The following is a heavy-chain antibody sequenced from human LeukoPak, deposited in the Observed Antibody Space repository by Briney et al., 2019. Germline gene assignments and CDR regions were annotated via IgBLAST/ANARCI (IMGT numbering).Heavy chain of an antibody. CDR1: GGSTSSYY. CDR3: ARETSGSGDY. D-gene: IGHD3-22*01. CDR2: IYYSGST. Sequence: SETLSLTCTVSGGSTSSYYWSWIRQPAGKGLEWIGSIYYSGSTYYNPSLKSRVTISVDTSKNQFSLKLSSVTAADAAVYYCARETSGSGDYWGQGTLVTVSS. V-gene: IGHV4-4*07. J-gene: IGHJ4*02.